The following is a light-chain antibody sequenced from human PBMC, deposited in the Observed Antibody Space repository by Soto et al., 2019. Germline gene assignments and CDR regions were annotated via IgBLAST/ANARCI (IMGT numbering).Light chain of an antibody. Sequence: IQMTQSPSSLSASVGDRVTISCRASQDIRNTLAWYQQKPGEAPKLLIFATSNLQSGVPSRFSGSGSVTDFTLAITGLQPEDFATYYCLQYYNFSWTFGQGTKVDIK. V-gene: IGKV1-6*01. CDR2: ATS. J-gene: IGKJ1*01. CDR1: QDIRNT. CDR3: LQYYNFSWT.